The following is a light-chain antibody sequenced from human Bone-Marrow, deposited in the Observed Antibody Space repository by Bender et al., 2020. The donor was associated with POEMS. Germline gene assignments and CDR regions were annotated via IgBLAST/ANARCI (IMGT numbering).Light chain of an antibody. Sequence: SYVLTQPPSVSVAPGQTATITCGGNNIRSKTVNWYQQSPGQAPVLVVYDDSDRPSGIPERLSGSNSGNTATLTISSVEAGDEADYYCQVWDSGSDNVVFGGGTKLTVL. CDR3: QVWDSGSDNVV. J-gene: IGLJ3*02. CDR2: DDS. V-gene: IGLV3-21*02. CDR1: NIRSKT.